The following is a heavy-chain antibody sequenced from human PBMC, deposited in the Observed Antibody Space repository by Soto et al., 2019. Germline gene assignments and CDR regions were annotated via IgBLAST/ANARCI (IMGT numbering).Heavy chain of an antibody. CDR2: INPNSGGT. Sequence: ASVKVSCKASGYTFTGYYMHWVRQAPGQGLEWMGWINPNSGGTNYAQKFQGRVTMTRDTSISTAYMELSRLRSDDTAVYYCERMIEARPILFGLDPWGQGTLVTVSS. V-gene: IGHV1-2*02. J-gene: IGHJ5*02. CDR3: ERMIEARPILFGLDP. CDR1: GYTFTGYY. D-gene: IGHD6-6*01.